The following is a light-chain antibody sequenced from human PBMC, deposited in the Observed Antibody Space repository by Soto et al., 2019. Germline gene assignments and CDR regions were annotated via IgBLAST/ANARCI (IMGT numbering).Light chain of an antibody. J-gene: IGKJ4*01. CDR3: QQSYSTPLT. Sequence: DIQMTQSPSSLSASVGDRVTITCRARQSISSYLNWYQQKPGKAPKLLIYAASSLQSGVPSRFNGSGSGTDFTLTISSLQPEDFATYYCQQSYSTPLTFGGGTKVEIK. CDR1: QSISSY. V-gene: IGKV1-39*01. CDR2: AAS.